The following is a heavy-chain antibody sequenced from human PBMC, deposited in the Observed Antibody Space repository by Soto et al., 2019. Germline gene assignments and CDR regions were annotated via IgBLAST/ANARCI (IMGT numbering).Heavy chain of an antibody. D-gene: IGHD2-15*01. Sequence: SETLSLTGTGSGGSISSYYWIWIRQPPGKGLEWSVYIYYSWSTNYNPSLKSRVTISVDTSKNQFSLKLSSVTAADTAVYYCARVSPVAATVYFDYWGQGTLVTVSS. CDR2: IYYSWST. CDR1: GGSISSYY. CDR3: ARVSPVAATVYFDY. V-gene: IGHV4-59*01. J-gene: IGHJ4*02.